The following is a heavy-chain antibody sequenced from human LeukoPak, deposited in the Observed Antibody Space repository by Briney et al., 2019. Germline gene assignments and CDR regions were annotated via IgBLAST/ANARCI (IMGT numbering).Heavy chain of an antibody. CDR1: GGSISSSSYY. CDR3: AREDIVATSQFDY. D-gene: IGHD5-12*01. CDR2: IYYSGST. J-gene: IGHJ4*02. Sequence: SETLSLTCTVSGGSISSSSYYWGWIRQPPGKGLEWIGSIYYSGSTYYNPSLKSRVTISVDTSKNQFSLKLSSVTAADTAVYYCAREDIVATSQFDYWGQGTLVTVSS. V-gene: IGHV4-39*02.